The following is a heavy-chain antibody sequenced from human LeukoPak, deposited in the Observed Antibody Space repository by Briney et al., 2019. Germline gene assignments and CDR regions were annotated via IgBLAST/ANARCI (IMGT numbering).Heavy chain of an antibody. CDR1: GYTFTGYY. V-gene: IGHV1-2*02. CDR2: INPNSGGT. J-gene: IGHJ6*03. Sequence: ASVKVSCKASGYTFTGYYMHWVRQAPGQGLEWMGWINPNSGGTNYAQKFQGRVTMTRDTSISTAYMELSRLRSDDTAVYYCARAPGRRSYHYYYMDVWGKGTTVTISS. CDR3: ARAPGRRSYHYYYMDV. D-gene: IGHD2-15*01.